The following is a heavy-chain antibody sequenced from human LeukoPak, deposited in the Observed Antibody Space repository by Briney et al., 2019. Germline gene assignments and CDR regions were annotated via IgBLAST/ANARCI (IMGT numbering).Heavy chain of an antibody. Sequence: SETLSLTCTVSGGSINGGNYYWTWLRQPAGKGLEWIGRISPSGSTNHNPSPTSRVTISVDTSKNQFSLKLNFVTAADTAVYYCARVSYQEGVDYWGQGTLVTVSS. CDR2: ISPSGST. J-gene: IGHJ4*02. CDR3: ARVSYQEGVDY. V-gene: IGHV4-61*02. D-gene: IGHD2-2*01. CDR1: GGSINGGNYY.